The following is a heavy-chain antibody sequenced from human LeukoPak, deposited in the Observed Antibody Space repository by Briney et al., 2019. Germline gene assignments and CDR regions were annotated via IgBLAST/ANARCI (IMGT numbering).Heavy chain of an antibody. Sequence: PGGSLRLSCTASGFPFIEYSMNWVRQVPGKGLEWIAYIGIDSGKTRYADSVRGRFTISADKTRNSLYLQMNSLRVEDTAVCFCARDHNYAFDNWGQGTLVSVAS. J-gene: IGHJ4*02. V-gene: IGHV3-48*01. D-gene: IGHD1-1*01. CDR3: ARDHNYAFDN. CDR1: GFPFIEYS. CDR2: IGIDSGKT.